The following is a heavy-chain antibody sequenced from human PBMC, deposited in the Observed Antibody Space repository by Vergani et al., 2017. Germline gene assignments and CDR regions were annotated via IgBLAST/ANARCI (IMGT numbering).Heavy chain of an antibody. Sequence: EVQVVESGGGLIQPGGSLRLSCAASGFTVSSNYMSWVRQAPGKGLEWVSVIYSGGSTYYADSVKGRFTISRDNSKNTLYLQMNSLRAEDTAVYYCARTAVTTPYWYFDRWGRGTLVTVSS. CDR2: IYSGGST. CDR3: ARTAVTTPYWYFDR. D-gene: IGHD4-17*01. J-gene: IGHJ2*01. V-gene: IGHV3-53*01. CDR1: GFTVSSNY.